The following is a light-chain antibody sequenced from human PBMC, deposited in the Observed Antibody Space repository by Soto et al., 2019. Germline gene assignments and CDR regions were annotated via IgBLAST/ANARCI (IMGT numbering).Light chain of an antibody. CDR1: QSVSSSY. V-gene: IGKV3-20*01. CDR3: QQYGSSPRT. Sequence: EIVLTQSPGTLSLSPGERATLPCRASQSVSSSYLAWYQQKPGQAPRLLIYGASSRATGIPDRFSGSGSGTDFTLTISRLEPEDLAVYYCQQYGSSPRTFGQGTKLEIK. J-gene: IGKJ2*02. CDR2: GAS.